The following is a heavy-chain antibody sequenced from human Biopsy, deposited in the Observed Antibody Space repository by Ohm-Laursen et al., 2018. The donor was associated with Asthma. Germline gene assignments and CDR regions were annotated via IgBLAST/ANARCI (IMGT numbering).Heavy chain of an antibody. CDR3: TRHNDY. CDR1: GFSLSSSGAN. J-gene: IGHJ4*01. CDR2: IDWEEDK. V-gene: IGHV2-70*04. D-gene: IGHD1-14*01. Sequence: TQTLTLTFSFSGFSLSSSGANVNWIRQPPGKALEWLARIDWEEDKFYSTSLRTRLTISKGSSEDQVVLTMTNMGPVDTATYYCTRHNDYWGPGILATVSS.